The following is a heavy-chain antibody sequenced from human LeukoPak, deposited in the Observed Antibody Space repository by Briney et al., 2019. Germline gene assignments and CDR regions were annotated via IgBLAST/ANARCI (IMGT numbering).Heavy chain of an antibody. D-gene: IGHD2-21*01. CDR1: GGSFSGYY. Sequence: PSETLSLTCAVYGGSFSGYYWSWIRQPPGKGLEWIGEINHSGSTNYNPSLKSRVTISVDTSKNQFSLKLSSVTAADTAVYYCARPYCGGDRWGQGTLVTVSS. V-gene: IGHV4-34*01. CDR2: INHSGST. J-gene: IGHJ5*02. CDR3: ARPYCGGDR.